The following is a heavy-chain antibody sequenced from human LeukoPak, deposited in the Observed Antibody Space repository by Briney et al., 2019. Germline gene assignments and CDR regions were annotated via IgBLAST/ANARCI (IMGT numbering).Heavy chain of an antibody. D-gene: IGHD5-18*01. CDR3: ARTEESGYSYRYFGYYYYMDV. CDR2: IYYSGST. J-gene: IGHJ6*03. Sequence: SETLSLTCTVSGGSISSSPYYWGWIRQPPGKGLEWIGYIYYSGSTHYNPSLKSRVTISVDTSKNQFSLKLSSVTAADTAVYYCARTEESGYSYRYFGYYYYMDVWGKGTTVTVSS. CDR1: GGSISSSPYY. V-gene: IGHV4-61*05.